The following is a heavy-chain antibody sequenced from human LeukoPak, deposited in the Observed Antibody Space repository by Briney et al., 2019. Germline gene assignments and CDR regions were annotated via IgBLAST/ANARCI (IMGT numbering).Heavy chain of an antibody. V-gene: IGHV3-21*06. Sequence: GGSLRLSCAASGFAFSNFAMTWVRQAPGKGLEWVSSIVGSSSTYYADSLKGRFTISRDNAKNSLYLQMNSLRAEDTAVYYCAKKGAVAGDYWGQGTLVTVSS. J-gene: IGHJ4*02. D-gene: IGHD6-19*01. CDR2: IVGSSST. CDR3: AKKGAVAGDY. CDR1: GFAFSNFA.